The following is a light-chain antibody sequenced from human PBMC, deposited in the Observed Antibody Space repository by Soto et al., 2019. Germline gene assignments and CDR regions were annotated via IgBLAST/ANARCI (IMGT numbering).Light chain of an antibody. V-gene: IGKV1-39*01. CDR1: QTISDY. CDR2: GSS. Sequence: EIQMTQSPPSLSASVGDRVTITCRASQTISDYLHWYQQKPGKAPTLLIYGSSSLQTGVPPRFSGSGSGTEFTLTISSLQPEDFGTYYCQQTYDSLVSFGGGTKVDLK. J-gene: IGKJ4*01. CDR3: QQTYDSLVS.